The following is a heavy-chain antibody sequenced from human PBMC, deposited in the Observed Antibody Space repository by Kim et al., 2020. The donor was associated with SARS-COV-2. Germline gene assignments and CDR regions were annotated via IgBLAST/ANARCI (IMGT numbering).Heavy chain of an antibody. V-gene: IGHV4-61*01. D-gene: IGHD3-10*01. CDR1: GGSVSSGSYY. CDR2: IYYTGTT. J-gene: IGHJ5*02. Sequence: SETLSLTCTVSGGSVSSGSYYWSWIRQPPGKGLEWIGYIYYTGTTTYNPSLKSRVTISLDTSKNQFSLKLNSVTAADTAVYYCARRVRGATNWFDPWGQGTLVTVSS. CDR3: ARRVRGATNWFDP.